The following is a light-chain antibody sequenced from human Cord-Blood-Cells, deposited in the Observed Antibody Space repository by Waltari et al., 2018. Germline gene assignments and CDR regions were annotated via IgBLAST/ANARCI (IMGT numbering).Light chain of an antibody. J-gene: IGKJ3*01. CDR1: QSISSY. Sequence: DILMTQSPSYLSASVGDRVTITCRASQSISSYLNWYQQKPGKAPKLLIYAASSLQSGVPSRFSGSGSGTDFTLTISSLQPEDFATYYCQQSYSTPLTFGPGTKVDIK. CDR2: AAS. V-gene: IGKV1-39*01. CDR3: QQSYSTPLT.